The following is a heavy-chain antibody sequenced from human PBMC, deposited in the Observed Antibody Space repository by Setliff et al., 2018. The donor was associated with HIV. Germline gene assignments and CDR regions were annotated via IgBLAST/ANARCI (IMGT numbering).Heavy chain of an antibody. CDR1: KFTFSYYW. J-gene: IGHJ4*02. D-gene: IGHD1-26*01. V-gene: IGHV3-7*01. CDR3: ARDYLGATY. CDR2: INQDGSEK. Sequence: GVLRLSCATSKFTFSYYWMSWVRQAPGKGLEWVANINQDGSEKYYVDSVKGRFTISRDNSKTSLYLEMSSLRAEDTAVYYCARDYLGATYWGQGTLVTVSS.